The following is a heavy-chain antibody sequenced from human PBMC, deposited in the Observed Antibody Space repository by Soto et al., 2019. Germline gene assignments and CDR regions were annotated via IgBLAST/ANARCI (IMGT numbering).Heavy chain of an antibody. Sequence: PGGSLRLSCAASGFTFTSFAVSWVRQAPGKGLEWVSAISGSGGATYYADSVKGRFTVSRDNSRNTVYLQVDSLRVEDTAVYHCATWHLREHAYDIWGQGTMVTVSS. V-gene: IGHV3-23*01. CDR1: GFTFTSFA. J-gene: IGHJ3*02. CDR2: ISGSGGAT. D-gene: IGHD5-12*01. CDR3: ATWHLREHAYDI.